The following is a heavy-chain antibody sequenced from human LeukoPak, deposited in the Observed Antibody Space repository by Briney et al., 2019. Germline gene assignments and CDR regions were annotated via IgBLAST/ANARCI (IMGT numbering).Heavy chain of an antibody. CDR2: IYYSGST. Sequence: PSETLSLTCTVSGGSISSSSYYWGWIRQPPGKRLEWIGSIYYSGSTYYNPSLKSRVTISVDTSKNQFSLKLSSVTAADTAVYYCARKDSMDDFDYWGQGTLLTVSS. CDR1: GGSISSSSYY. J-gene: IGHJ4*02. V-gene: IGHV4-39*01. D-gene: IGHD4-11*01. CDR3: ARKDSMDDFDY.